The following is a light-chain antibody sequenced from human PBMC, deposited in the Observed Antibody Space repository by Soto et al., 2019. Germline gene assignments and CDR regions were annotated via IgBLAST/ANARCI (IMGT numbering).Light chain of an antibody. Sequence: QSVLTQPASVSGSPGQSITLSCTGTSSDVGGYNYVSWYQQHSGKAPKLIIYEVRDRPSGVSNRFSGSKSGNTASLTISGLQAEDEADYYCTSYTTNNTYVFGAGTKLTVL. V-gene: IGLV2-14*01. J-gene: IGLJ1*01. CDR2: EVR. CDR1: SSDVGGYNY. CDR3: TSYTTNNTYV.